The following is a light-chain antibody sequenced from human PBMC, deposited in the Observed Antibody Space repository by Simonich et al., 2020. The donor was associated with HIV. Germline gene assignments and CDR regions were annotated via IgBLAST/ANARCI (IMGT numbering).Light chain of an antibody. J-gene: IGLJ2*01. CDR2: DVS. V-gene: IGLV2-14*03. CDR3: SSCTSSSTLV. CDR1: SSDVGGYNF. Sequence: QSALTQPASVSGSPGQSITISCTGTSSDVGGYNFVSWYQQHPGKAPKLMIYDVSERPSGVSNRCSGSKSGNTASLTISGLQAEDEADYYCSSCTSSSTLVFGGGTKLTVL.